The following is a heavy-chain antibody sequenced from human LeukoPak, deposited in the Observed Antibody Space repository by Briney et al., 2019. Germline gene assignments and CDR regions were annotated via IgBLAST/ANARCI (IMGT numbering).Heavy chain of an antibody. V-gene: IGHV3-15*01. CDR2: IKSKTEDGTT. J-gene: IGHJ4*02. CDR1: GFTFSNAW. CDR3: TTDLMTHDDY. Sequence: GGSLSLSCAASGFTFSNAWMSWVRHAPGGGREWVGRIKSKTEDGTTDYAEPVKGRFTISRDDSKNTLYLQMNSLKTEDTAVYYCTTDLMTHDDYWGQGTLVTVSS.